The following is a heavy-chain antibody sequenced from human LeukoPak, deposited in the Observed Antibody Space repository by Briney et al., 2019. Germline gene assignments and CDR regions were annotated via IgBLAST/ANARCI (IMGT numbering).Heavy chain of an antibody. J-gene: IGHJ4*01. D-gene: IGHD2-21*02. CDR3: ARVPARRVVTTPTYFDH. V-gene: IGHV3-23*01. CDR1: DFSFITYA. CDR2: ISGGGDAT. Sequence: GGSLRLSCAASDFSFITYAMSWVRQAPGKGLEWVSTISGGGDATYYADSVKGRFTISRDNSKNTLYLQMNSLRAEDTAVYYCARVPARRVVTTPTYFDHWGQGTLVTVSS.